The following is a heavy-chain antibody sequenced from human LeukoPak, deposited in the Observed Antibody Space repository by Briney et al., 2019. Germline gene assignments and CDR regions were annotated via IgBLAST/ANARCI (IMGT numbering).Heavy chain of an antibody. CDR3: ARGRRVRSYYYYYMDV. Sequence: SETLSLTCAVYGGSFSGYYWSWIRQSPGKGLEWIGETYHSGSTNYNPSLKSRVTISVDTSKNQFSLKLSSVTAADTAVYYCARGRRVRSYYYYYMDVWGKGTTVTVSS. V-gene: IGHV4-34*01. D-gene: IGHD3-10*01. CDR2: TYHSGST. CDR1: GGSFSGYY. J-gene: IGHJ6*03.